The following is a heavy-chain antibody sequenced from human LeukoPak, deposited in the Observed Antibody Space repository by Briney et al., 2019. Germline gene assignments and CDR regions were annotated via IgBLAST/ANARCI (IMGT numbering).Heavy chain of an antibody. Sequence: GGSLRLSCAASGFTSNTYSMNWVRQAPGKGLEWISYISGSGGTMYYADSVKGRFTISRDNAKSSLNLQMSRLRAEDTAVYYCARGGSGPSRYWGHGTLVTVSS. CDR3: ARGGSGPSRY. J-gene: IGHJ4*01. D-gene: IGHD3-10*01. V-gene: IGHV3-48*01. CDR1: GFTSNTYS. CDR2: ISGSGGTM.